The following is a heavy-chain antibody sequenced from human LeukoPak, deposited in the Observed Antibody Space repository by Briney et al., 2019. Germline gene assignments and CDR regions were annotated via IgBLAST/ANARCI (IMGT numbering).Heavy chain of an antibody. CDR1: GFTVSSNY. Sequence: GGSLRLSCVASGFTVSSNYMTWVRQAPGKGLEWVSVIYTGGTPYYADSVKGRFTISRDISKNTVYLQMNSLRAEDTAVYYCAREGIAAAGSHWGQGTLVTVSS. J-gene: IGHJ4*02. D-gene: IGHD6-13*01. CDR3: AREGIAAAGSH. V-gene: IGHV3-53*05. CDR2: IYTGGTP.